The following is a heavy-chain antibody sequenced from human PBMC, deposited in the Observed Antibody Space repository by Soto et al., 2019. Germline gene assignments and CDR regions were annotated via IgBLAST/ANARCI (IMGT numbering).Heavy chain of an antibody. J-gene: IGHJ5*02. Sequence: SETLSLTCAVYGGSFSGYYWSWIRQPPGKGLEWIGEINHSGSTNYNPSLKSRVTISVDTSKNQFSLKLSSVTAADTAVYYCARGSCSGGSCYAWFDTWGQGTLVTVSS. CDR2: INHSGST. CDR3: ARGSCSGGSCYAWFDT. D-gene: IGHD2-15*01. V-gene: IGHV4-34*01. CDR1: GGSFSGYY.